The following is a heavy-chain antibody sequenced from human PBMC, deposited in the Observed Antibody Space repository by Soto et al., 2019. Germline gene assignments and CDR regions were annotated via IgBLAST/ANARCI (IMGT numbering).Heavy chain of an antibody. V-gene: IGHV1-69*13. CDR3: ATFSRCFRSGFAAN. CDR2: IITISGSP. D-gene: IGHD3-3*01. CDR1: GGNFSLSL. Sequence: SVKVSYKTSGGNFSLSLINLVRQAPSQDLEWKRVIITISGSPNYAQESQARDTITADDSTSTAYMELSSLRAEDTTVYFCATFSRCFRSGFAANWDQVTLVT. J-gene: IGHJ4*02.